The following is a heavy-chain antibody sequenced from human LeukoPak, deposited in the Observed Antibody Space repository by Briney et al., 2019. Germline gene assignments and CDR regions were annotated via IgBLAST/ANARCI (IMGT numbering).Heavy chain of an antibody. D-gene: IGHD6-19*01. CDR1: GYTFTGYY. Sequence: ASVKVSCKASGYTFTGYYMHWVRQAPGQGLEWMGWINPNSGGTNYAQKFQGRVTMTRDTSISTAYMELSRLRSDDTAVYYCARGRDSSGWYSYYGYWGQGTLVTVSS. CDR2: INPNSGGT. V-gene: IGHV1-2*02. CDR3: ARGRDSSGWYSYYGY. J-gene: IGHJ4*02.